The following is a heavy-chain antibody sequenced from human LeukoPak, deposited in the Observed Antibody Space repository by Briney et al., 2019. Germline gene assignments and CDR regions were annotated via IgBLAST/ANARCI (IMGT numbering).Heavy chain of an antibody. V-gene: IGHV4-59*05. CDR2: IYYSGST. CDR1: GFTFSSYAMY. Sequence: GSLRLSCAASGFTFSSYAMYWVRQAPGKGLEWIGSIYYSGSTYYNPSLKSRVTISVDTSKNQFSLKLSSVTAADTAVYYCANRNTEHWGQGTLVTVSS. J-gene: IGHJ1*01. CDR3: ANRNTEH. D-gene: IGHD1-14*01.